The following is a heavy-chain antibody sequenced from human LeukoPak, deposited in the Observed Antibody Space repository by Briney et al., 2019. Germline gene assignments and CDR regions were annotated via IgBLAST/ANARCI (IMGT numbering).Heavy chain of an antibody. CDR3: ATLPSSGHDY. D-gene: IGHD3-22*01. CDR1: GSIFTSYW. J-gene: IGHJ4*02. CDR2: IYPGDSDT. Sequence: PGASLQISCKGSGSIFTSYWIGCVRPLPGKVLEWMGIIYPGDSDTRYSPSFQGQVTISADKSISTAYLQWSSLKASDTAMYYCATLPSSGHDYWGQGTLVTVSS. V-gene: IGHV5-51*01.